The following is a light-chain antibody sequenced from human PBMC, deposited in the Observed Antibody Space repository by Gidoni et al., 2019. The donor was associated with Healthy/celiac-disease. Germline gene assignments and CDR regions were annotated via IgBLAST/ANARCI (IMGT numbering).Light chain of an antibody. CDR3: QQYNNWLPWT. J-gene: IGKJ1*01. CDR2: GAS. CDR1: QSVRSN. V-gene: IGKV3-15*01. Sequence: VMTQSPATLSVSPGERATLSCRASQSVRSNLAWYQQKPGQAPRLLIYGASTRATGIPARLSGSGSGTEFTLTISSLQSEDFAVYYCQQYNNWLPWTFGQGTKVEIK.